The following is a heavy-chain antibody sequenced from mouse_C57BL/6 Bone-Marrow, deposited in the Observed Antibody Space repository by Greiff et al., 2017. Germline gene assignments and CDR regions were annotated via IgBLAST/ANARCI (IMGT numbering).Heavy chain of an antibody. V-gene: IGHV6-6*01. J-gene: IGHJ1*03. Sequence: EVKLMESGGGLVQPGGSMKLSCAASGFTFSDAWMDWVRQSPEKGLEWVAEIRNKANNHATYYAESVKGRFTISRDDSKSSVYLQMNSLRAEDTGIYYCARAHYYGSPYWYFDVWGTGTTVTGSS. D-gene: IGHD1-1*01. CDR3: ARAHYYGSPYWYFDV. CDR2: IRNKANNHAT. CDR1: GFTFSDAW.